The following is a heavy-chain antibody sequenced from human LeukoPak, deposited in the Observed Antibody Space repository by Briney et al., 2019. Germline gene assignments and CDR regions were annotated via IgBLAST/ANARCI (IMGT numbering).Heavy chain of an antibody. D-gene: IGHD6-13*01. J-gene: IGHJ4*02. CDR2: ISAYNGNT. CDR3: ARGRIAAGTVGVVSAF. CDR1: GYTFTSYG. Sequence: ASVKVSCKASGYTFTSYGISWVRQAPGQGLEWMGWISAYNGNTNYAQKLQGRVTMTTDTSTSTANMELRSLRSDDTAVYYCARGRIAAGTVGVVSAFWGQGTLVTVSS. V-gene: IGHV1-18*01.